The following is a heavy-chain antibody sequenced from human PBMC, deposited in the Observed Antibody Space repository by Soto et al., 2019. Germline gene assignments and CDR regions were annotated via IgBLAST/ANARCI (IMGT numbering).Heavy chain of an antibody. CDR2: ISPRSSYI. D-gene: IGHD3-22*01. J-gene: IGHJ4*02. V-gene: IGHV3-21*01. CDR1: RFTFSDYS. CDR3: GTLIKTYYDDSSGYSQDY. Sequence: GGSLRLSCAASRFTFSDYSLNWVRQAPGTGLEWVSSISPRSSYIHYADSVKGRFIISRDDAENALYLQMNSLRAEDTAVYYCGTLIKTYYDDSSGYSQDYWGQGTLVTVSS.